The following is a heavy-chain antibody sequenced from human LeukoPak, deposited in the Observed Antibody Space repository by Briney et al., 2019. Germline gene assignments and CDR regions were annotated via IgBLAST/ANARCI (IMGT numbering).Heavy chain of an antibody. CDR3: VREAGYCAPVCVKTNWFDP. D-gene: IGHD2-15*01. Sequence: GRSLGLSCAASGFPFSSHAMSWVRHPPGKGLEWVAAITNGKTYYADSVRGRFAISRDDSTNTVYLHMNSLRDEDTALYHCVREAGYCAPVCVKTNWFDPWGQGTLVTVSS. J-gene: IGHJ5*02. V-gene: IGHV3-23*01. CDR1: GFPFSSHA. CDR2: ITNGKT.